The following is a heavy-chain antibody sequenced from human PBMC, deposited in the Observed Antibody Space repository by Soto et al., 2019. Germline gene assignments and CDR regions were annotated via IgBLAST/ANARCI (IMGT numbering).Heavy chain of an antibody. CDR1: GGSISSGGYY. CDR2: IYYSGGT. J-gene: IGHJ5*02. Sequence: SETLSLTCTVSGGSISSGGYYWSWIRQHPGEGLEWIGHIYYSGGTYYNPSLKSRVSISVDRSKNHFSLKLSSVTAADTAVYYCARVPDRWGQGTLVTAPQ. D-gene: IGHD2-2*01. V-gene: IGHV4-31*03. CDR3: ARVPDR.